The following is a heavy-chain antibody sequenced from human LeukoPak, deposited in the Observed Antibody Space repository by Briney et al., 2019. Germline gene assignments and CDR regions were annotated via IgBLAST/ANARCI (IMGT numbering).Heavy chain of an antibody. CDR2: IYTSGST. CDR3: ARDPFLDDFRSGYYGERYYMDV. V-gene: IGHV4-4*07. J-gene: IGHJ6*03. CDR1: GGSISSYY. D-gene: IGHD3-3*01. Sequence: SETLSLTCTVSGGSISSYYWSWIRQPAGKGLEWIGRIYTSGSTNYNPSLKSRVTISVDKSKNQFSLKLSSVTAADTAVYYCARDPFLDDFRSGYYGERYYMDVWGKGTTVTVSS.